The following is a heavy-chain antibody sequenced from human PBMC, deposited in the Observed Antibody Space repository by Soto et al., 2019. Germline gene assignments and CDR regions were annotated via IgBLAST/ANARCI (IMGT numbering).Heavy chain of an antibody. CDR3: ARPRRGCSGGSCYRDAFDI. D-gene: IGHD2-15*01. CDR1: GGSISSYY. V-gene: IGHV4-59*08. Sequence: QVQLQESDPGLVKPSETLSLTCTVSGGSISSYYWSWIRQPPGKGLEWIGCIYYSGSTNYNPSLKSRVTISVDTSKNQFSLKLSSVTAADTAVYYCARPRRGCSGGSCYRDAFDIWGQGTMVTVSS. CDR2: IYYSGST. J-gene: IGHJ3*02.